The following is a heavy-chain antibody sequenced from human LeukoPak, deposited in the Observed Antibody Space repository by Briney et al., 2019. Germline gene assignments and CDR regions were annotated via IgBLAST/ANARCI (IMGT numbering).Heavy chain of an antibody. CDR2: VYYSGST. J-gene: IGHJ3*02. V-gene: IGHV4-59*08. Sequence: SETLSLTCTVSGDXISSYYWSWIRQPPGKGLEWIGYVYYSGSTNYNPSLKSRVTISVDTSKNQFSLKLSSVTAADTAVYYCARVRTRGLMDDAFDIWGQGTMVTVSS. CDR1: GDXISSYY. CDR3: ARVRTRGLMDDAFDI. D-gene: IGHD3-10*01.